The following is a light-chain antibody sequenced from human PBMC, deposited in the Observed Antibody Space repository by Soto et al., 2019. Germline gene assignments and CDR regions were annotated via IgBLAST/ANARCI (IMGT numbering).Light chain of an antibody. CDR1: NSNIGNNY. J-gene: IGLJ3*02. Sequence: QSVLTQPPSVSAAPGQKVTISCSGSNSNIGNNYVSWYQQLPGTAPKLLIYDNKKRPSGIPDRFSGSKSGSSATLGITGLQTGDEAGYYCGTWDSSLSVWVFGGGTKLTVL. CDR3: GTWDSSLSVWV. V-gene: IGLV1-51*01. CDR2: DNK.